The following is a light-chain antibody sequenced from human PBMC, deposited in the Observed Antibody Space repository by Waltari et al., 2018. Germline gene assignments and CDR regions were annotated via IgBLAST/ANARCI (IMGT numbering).Light chain of an antibody. Sequence: EIVLTQSPAPLSVSPGERATLSSWASQSIRRTLPWYQQKPGQAPRLLIYDASTRATGIPVRFSGSGSGTYFTLTISSLQSEDFAVYYCQQYTNWPLTFGGGTKVEI. CDR3: QQYTNWPLT. CDR1: QSIRRT. V-gene: IGKV3D-15*01. J-gene: IGKJ4*01. CDR2: DAS.